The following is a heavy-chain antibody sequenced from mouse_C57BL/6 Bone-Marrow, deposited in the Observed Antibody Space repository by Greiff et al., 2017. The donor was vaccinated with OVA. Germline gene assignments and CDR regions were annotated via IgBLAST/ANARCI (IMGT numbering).Heavy chain of an antibody. CDR2: IDPETGGT. D-gene: IGHD2-4*01. CDR3: TKGRLRRGFAY. V-gene: IGHV1-15*01. CDR1: GYTFTDYE. J-gene: IGHJ3*01. Sequence: VQLQQSGAELVRPGASVTLSCKASGYTFTDYEMHWVKQTPVHGLEWIGAIDPETGGTAYNQKFKGKAILTADKSSSTAYMELRSLTSEDSAVYYCTKGRLRRGFAYWGQGTLVTGSA.